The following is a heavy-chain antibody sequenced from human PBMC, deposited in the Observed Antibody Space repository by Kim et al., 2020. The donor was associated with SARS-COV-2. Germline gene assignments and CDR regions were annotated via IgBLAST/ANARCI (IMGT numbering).Heavy chain of an antibody. V-gene: IGHV3-23*01. CDR1: GVNFANYA. CDR2: ISGSGGGS. D-gene: IGHD2-2*01. CDR3: VAFASGKYMPVHYSYYNMDV. J-gene: IGHJ6*03. Sequence: GGSLRLSCSVSGVNFANYAMTWIRQAPGKGLEWVSAISGSGGGSYYADSVKGRFTISRDNSKSTLSLQLNSLRVEDTSVYYCVAFASGKYMPVHYSYYNMDVWGEGTPVTVSS.